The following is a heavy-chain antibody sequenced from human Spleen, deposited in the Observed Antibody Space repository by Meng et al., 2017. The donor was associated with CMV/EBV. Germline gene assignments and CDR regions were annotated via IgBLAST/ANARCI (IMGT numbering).Heavy chain of an antibody. V-gene: IGHV3-53*01. D-gene: IGHD2-15*01. CDR1: GFSGIAND. CDR3: TRWGRSWIEAY. CDR2: IYGDGRT. J-gene: IGHJ4*02. Sequence: LVKPGGDLSRPGGSLRFSCAASGFSGIANDMRWVRQSPWKRLEWVSAIYGDGRTQYADSVKGRFTISRDDGKNTLYLQMNSLRVEDTALYYFTRWGRSWIEAYWGQGTLVTVAS.